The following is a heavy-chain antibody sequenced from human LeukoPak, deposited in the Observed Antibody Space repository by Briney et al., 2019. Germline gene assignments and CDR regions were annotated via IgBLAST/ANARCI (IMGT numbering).Heavy chain of an antibody. CDR1: GFTFSDYW. CDR3: ARRGGSSSRRSPIDY. Sequence: GGSLRLTCTASGFTFSDYWMTWVRQAPGKGPEWVANIKQDGSQRYYVDSVRGRFTISRDNAKNSLFLQMNGLRAEDTAVYYCARRGGSSSRRSPIDYWGQGTLVTVSS. V-gene: IGHV3-7*01. CDR2: IKQDGSQR. J-gene: IGHJ4*02. D-gene: IGHD6-6*01.